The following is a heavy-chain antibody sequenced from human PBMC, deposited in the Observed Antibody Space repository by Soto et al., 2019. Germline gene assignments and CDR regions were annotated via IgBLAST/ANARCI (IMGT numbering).Heavy chain of an antibody. Sequence: ASVKVSCKASGDTFTSYGISWVRQAPGQGLEWMGWISAYNGNTNYAQKLQGRVTMTTDTSSSTAYMELRSLRSDDTAVYYCARDSYCCVGSCQDDYYGSSGSYQIDYW. D-gene: IGHD3-22*01. CDR2: ISAYNGNT. V-gene: IGHV1-18*01. CDR1: GDTFTSYG. CDR3: ARDSYCCVGSCQDDYYGSSGSYQIDY. J-gene: IGHJ4*01.